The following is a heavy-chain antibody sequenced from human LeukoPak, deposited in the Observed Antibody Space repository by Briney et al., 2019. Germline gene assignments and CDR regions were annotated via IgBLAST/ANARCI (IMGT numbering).Heavy chain of an antibody. CDR3: AKDPQGRQTRGEMDY. V-gene: IGHV3-23*01. J-gene: IGHJ4*02. D-gene: IGHD3-16*01. Sequence: PGGSLRLSCAASGFTFSSYWMSWVRQAPGKGLEWVSAISGSGGSTYYADSVKGRFTISRDNSKNTLYLQMNSLRAEDTAVYYCAKDPQGRQTRGEMDYWGQGTLVTVSS. CDR2: ISGSGGST. CDR1: GFTFSSYW.